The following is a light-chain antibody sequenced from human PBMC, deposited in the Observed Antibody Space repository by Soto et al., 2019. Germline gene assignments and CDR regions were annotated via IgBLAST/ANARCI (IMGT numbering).Light chain of an antibody. CDR2: WAS. V-gene: IGKV4-1*01. Sequence: DIVMTQSPDSLAVSLGERATINCKSSQSVLYSSNNQNYLAWYQQKPRQPPKLLIYWASTRESGVTDRFSGSGSGTDFTLTISSLQAEDVAVYYCQQYYSTPSFGQGTKLEIK. CDR1: QSVLYSSNNQNY. J-gene: IGKJ2*01. CDR3: QQYYSTPS.